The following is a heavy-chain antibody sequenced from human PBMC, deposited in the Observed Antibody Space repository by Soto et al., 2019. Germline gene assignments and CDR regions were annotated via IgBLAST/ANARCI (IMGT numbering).Heavy chain of an antibody. V-gene: IGHV1-69*06. D-gene: IGHD6-13*01. CDR3: ARSPPPSSSSWRALDY. CDR1: GGSLTGYT. CDR2: IIPIFDTT. J-gene: IGHJ4*02. Sequence: ASVKVSCKASGGSLTGYTITWVRQAPGQGLEWMGGIIPIFDTTNYAQKLQGRVTITADKSTSTAYMELSSLRSEDTAVYYCARSPPPSSSSWRALDYWGQGTLVTVSS.